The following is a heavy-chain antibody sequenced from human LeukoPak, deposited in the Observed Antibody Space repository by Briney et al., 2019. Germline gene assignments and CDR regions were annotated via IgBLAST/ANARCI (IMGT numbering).Heavy chain of an antibody. J-gene: IGHJ4*02. Sequence: ETLSLTCTVSGGSISIYYWSWIRQPPGKGLEWIGHVQSSGSPNYNPSLKSRVAISVDTSKNQFSLELSSVTAADTAVYYSARAYVFTLFGVTTHSYFDYWGQGTLVTVSS. CDR1: GGSISIYY. D-gene: IGHD3-3*01. CDR3: ARAYVFTLFGVTTHSYFDY. CDR2: VQSSGSP. V-gene: IGHV4-59*01.